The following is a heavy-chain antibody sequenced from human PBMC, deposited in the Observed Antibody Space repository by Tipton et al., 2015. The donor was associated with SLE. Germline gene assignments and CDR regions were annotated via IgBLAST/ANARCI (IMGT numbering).Heavy chain of an antibody. Sequence: TLSLTCTVSGGSISSYYWSWIRQPPGKGLEWIGYIYYSGSTNYNPSLKSRVTISVDTSKNQFSLRLKSVTAADTAVYYCARGGGPWGYYFDNWPGKPGHRLL. V-gene: IGHV4-59*12. CDR2: IYYSGST. J-gene: IGHJ4*02. D-gene: IGHD1-26*01. CDR1: GGSISSYY. CDR3: ARGGGPWGYYFDN.